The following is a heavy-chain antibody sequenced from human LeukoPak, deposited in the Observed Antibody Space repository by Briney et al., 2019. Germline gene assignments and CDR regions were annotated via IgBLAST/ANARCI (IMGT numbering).Heavy chain of an antibody. CDR3: ARKNYDFLSGGPKHFDY. J-gene: IGHJ4*02. CDR2: IKQDGSEK. CDR1: GFTFNTYN. D-gene: IGHD3-3*01. Sequence: PGGSLRLSCAASGFTFNTYNMDWVRQAPGKGLEWVADIKQDGSEKNYVDSVKGRFTISRDNAKNSLSLQMNSLRAEDTAVYYCARKNYDFLSGGPKHFDYWGQGTLVTVSS. V-gene: IGHV3-7*01.